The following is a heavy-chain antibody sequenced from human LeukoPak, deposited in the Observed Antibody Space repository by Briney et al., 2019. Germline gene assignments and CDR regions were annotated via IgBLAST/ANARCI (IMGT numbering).Heavy chain of an antibody. CDR1: GYTFTGYY. CDR3: AREGLPSLLGFEY. CDR2: INPNSGGT. J-gene: IGHJ4*02. Sequence: ASVKVSCKASGYTFTGYYMHGVRQAPGQGLEWMCWINPNSGGTDYAQKFQGRVTLTRDTSISTLYMDLSGLRSDDAAVYYCAREGLPSLLGFEYWGKGSLVTVSS. V-gene: IGHV1-2*02. D-gene: IGHD1-26*01.